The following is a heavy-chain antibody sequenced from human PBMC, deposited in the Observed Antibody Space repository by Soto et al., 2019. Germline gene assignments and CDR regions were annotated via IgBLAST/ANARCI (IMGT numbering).Heavy chain of an antibody. CDR1: GFTFSNYA. J-gene: IGHJ4*02. CDR2: ISYDGNNK. CDR3: ARDGHCDY. V-gene: IGHV3-30-3*01. Sequence: QVQLVESGGGVVQPGKSVRLSCAASGFTFSNYAMHWVRQAPGKGLEWVAVISYDGNNKFYADSVKGRFTISRDNSKNPLFLQMDSLGPEDTAVYTCARDGHCDYWGPGTLVTVSS.